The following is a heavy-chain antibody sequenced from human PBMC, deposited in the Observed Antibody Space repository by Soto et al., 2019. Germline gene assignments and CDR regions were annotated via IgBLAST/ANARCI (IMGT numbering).Heavy chain of an antibody. CDR2: TSYDGNNK. V-gene: IGHV3-30*18. D-gene: IGHD3-3*01. Sequence: PGGSLRLSCAASGFTFNSYGMHWVRQAPGKGLEWVAVTSYDGNNKYYADSEKGRFTISRDNSNNTLYLQMNSLRTEDTAVYYCAKDLGAIFGPISYWGQGTLVTVSS. CDR1: GFTFNSYG. CDR3: AKDLGAIFGPISY. J-gene: IGHJ4*02.